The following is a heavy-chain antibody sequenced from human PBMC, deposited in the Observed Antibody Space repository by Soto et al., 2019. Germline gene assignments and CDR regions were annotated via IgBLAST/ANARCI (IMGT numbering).Heavy chain of an antibody. CDR3: AILLVWFGELLGPVDY. J-gene: IGHJ4*02. D-gene: IGHD3-10*01. CDR2: ISSRSSYI. CDR1: GFTFSSYS. Sequence: GGSLRLCCAASGFTFSSYSMNWVRQAPGKGLEWVSSISSRSSYIHYADSVKGRFTISRDNAKSSLYLQMNSLRAEDTAVYYCAILLVWFGELLGPVDYWGQGTLVTVS. V-gene: IGHV3-21*06.